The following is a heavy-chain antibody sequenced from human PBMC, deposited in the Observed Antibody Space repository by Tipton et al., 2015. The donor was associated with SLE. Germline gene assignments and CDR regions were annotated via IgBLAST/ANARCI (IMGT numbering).Heavy chain of an antibody. CDR1: GGSISSYY. CDR2: IYTSGST. D-gene: IGHD3-22*01. J-gene: IGHJ4*02. V-gene: IGHV4-4*08. CDR3: ARHRSYYYDSSGYYYGFDY. Sequence: LRLSCTVSGGSISSYYWSWIRQPPGKGLEWIGYIYTSGSTNYNPSLKSRVTISVDTSKNQFSLKLSSVTAADTAVYYCARHRSYYYDSSGYYYGFDYWGQGTLVTVSS.